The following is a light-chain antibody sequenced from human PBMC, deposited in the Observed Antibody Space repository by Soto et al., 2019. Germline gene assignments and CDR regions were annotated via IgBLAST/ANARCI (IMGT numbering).Light chain of an antibody. Sequence: DIQMTQSPSSLSASVGDRVTITCRASQGISNFLAWHHQKPGKVPRLLIYAASTLQSGVPSRFSGSGSGTDFTLTITSLQPEDVATYYCQKYNSAPWTFGQGTRVEIK. CDR1: QGISNF. V-gene: IGKV1-27*01. CDR2: AAS. CDR3: QKYNSAPWT. J-gene: IGKJ1*01.